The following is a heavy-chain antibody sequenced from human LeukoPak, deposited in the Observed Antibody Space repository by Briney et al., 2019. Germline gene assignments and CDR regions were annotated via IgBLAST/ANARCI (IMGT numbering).Heavy chain of an antibody. D-gene: IGHD3-22*01. Sequence: ASVKVSCKASGYTFTSYGISWVRQAPGQGLEWMGWISAYNGNTNYAQKLQGRVTMTTDTSTSTAYMELRSLRSDDTAVYYCARVGSDYYDSSGYYDYYYYCMDVWGKGTTVTVSS. CDR2: ISAYNGNT. CDR1: GYTFTSYG. J-gene: IGHJ6*03. CDR3: ARVGSDYYDSSGYYDYYYYCMDV. V-gene: IGHV1-18*01.